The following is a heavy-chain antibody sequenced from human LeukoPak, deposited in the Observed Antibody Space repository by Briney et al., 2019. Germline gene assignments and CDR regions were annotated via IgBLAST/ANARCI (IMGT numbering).Heavy chain of an antibody. CDR2: IYSGGST. CDR1: GFTVSSNY. V-gene: IGHV3-53*01. Sequence: GGSLRLSCAASGFTVSSNYTSWVRQAPGKGLEWVSVIYSGGSTYYADSVKGRFTISRDNSKNTLYPQMNSLRAEDTAVYYCARNLYCSGGSCWYGMDVWGKGTTVTVSS. CDR3: ARNLYCSGGSCWYGMDV. J-gene: IGHJ6*04. D-gene: IGHD2-15*01.